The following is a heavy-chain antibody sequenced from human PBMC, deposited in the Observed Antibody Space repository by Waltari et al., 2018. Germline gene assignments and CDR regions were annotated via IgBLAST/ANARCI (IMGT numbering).Heavy chain of an antibody. Sequence: EVQLVESGGGLIQPGGSLRLSCAASGFTVSSNYMSWVRQAPGKGRELVSVIYSGGSTYYADSVKGRFTISRDNSKNTLYLQMNSLRAEDTAVYYCAAQLWPYAFDIWGQGTMVTVSS. J-gene: IGHJ3*02. D-gene: IGHD2-21*01. CDR3: AAQLWPYAFDI. V-gene: IGHV3-53*01. CDR2: IYSGGST. CDR1: GFTVSSNY.